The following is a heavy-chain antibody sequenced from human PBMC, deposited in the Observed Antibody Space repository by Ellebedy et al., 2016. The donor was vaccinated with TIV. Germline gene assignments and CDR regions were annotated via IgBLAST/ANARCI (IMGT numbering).Heavy chain of an antibody. CDR3: ARLGRGTCTGGSFYRGNAHY. CDR2: IYPGDSDT. J-gene: IGHJ4*02. Sequence: KVSCKGSGYSFSSYWIGWVRQMPGKGLEWMGIIYPGDSDTKYNPSFQGQVTTSADKSISTAYLQWGSLKASDPAMYYCARLGRGTCTGGSFYRGNAHYWGQGTLVTVSS. V-gene: IGHV5-51*01. CDR1: GYSFSSYW. D-gene: IGHD2-15*01.